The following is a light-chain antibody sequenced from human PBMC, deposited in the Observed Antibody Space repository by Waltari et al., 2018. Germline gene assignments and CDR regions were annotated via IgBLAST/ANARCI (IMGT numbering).Light chain of an antibody. CDR2: EVS. Sequence: QSALTQPASVSGSPGQSITISCTGTSRYVGGYNYVSWYQQHPGKAPKLMIYEVSNRPSGVSNRFSGSKAGNPASRTCSGLQAEDEADYYCASYTSSDSWVFGGGTKLTVL. J-gene: IGLJ3*02. CDR3: ASYTSSDSWV. V-gene: IGLV2-14*01. CDR1: SRYVGGYNY.